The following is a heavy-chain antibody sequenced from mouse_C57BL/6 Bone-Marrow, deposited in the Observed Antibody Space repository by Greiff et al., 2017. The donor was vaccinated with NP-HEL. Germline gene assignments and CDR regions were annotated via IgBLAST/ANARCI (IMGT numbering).Heavy chain of an antibody. Sequence: QVTLKVSGPGILQPSQTLSLTCSFSGFSLSTFGMGVGWIRQPSGKGLEWLAHIWWDDDKYYNPALKSRLPISKDNSKNQVFLKIANVDTADTATYYCARIAPPYGSSYVGYFDVWGTGTTVTVSS. V-gene: IGHV8-8*01. CDR1: GFSLSTFGMG. CDR3: ARIAPPYGSSYVGYFDV. D-gene: IGHD1-1*01. J-gene: IGHJ1*03. CDR2: IWWDDDK.